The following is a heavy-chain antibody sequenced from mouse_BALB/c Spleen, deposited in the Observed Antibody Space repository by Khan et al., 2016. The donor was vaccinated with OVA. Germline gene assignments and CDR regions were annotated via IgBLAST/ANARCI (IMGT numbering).Heavy chain of an antibody. CDR3: ARHGFVAWFTY. V-gene: IGHV1S135*01. J-gene: IGHJ3*01. D-gene: IGHD2-2*01. CDR2: IDPFSGGT. CDR1: GYSFTSYY. Sequence: EVQLQVSEPELMKPGASVKISCKASGYSFTSYYIHWMMQSHGKSLEWIGYIDPFSGGTTYNQKFKGQATLTVDKSSSTAYILLSKLTSEDSAVYYCARHGFVAWFTYWGQGTLVTVSA.